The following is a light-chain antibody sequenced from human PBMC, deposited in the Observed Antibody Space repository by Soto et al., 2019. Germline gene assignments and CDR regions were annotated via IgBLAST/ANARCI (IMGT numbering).Light chain of an antibody. CDR3: SSYTSSSTLKV. Sequence: QSALTQPASVSGSPGQSITISCTGTSSDVGGYNYVSWYQQHPGKAPKLMIYDVSNRPSGVSSRFSGSKSGNTASLTISGLQAEDEADYYCSSYTSSSTLKVFGTGTKVTVL. V-gene: IGLV2-14*01. CDR2: DVS. J-gene: IGLJ1*01. CDR1: SSDVGGYNY.